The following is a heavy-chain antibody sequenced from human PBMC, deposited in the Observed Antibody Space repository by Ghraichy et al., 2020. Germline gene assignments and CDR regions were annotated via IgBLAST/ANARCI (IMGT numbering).Heavy chain of an antibody. J-gene: IGHJ3*02. D-gene: IGHD1-26*01. CDR2: IKQDGSEK. Sequence: GGSLRLSCAASGFTFSSYRMSWVRQAPGKGLEWVANIKQDGSEKYYVDSVKGRFTISRDNAKNSLYLQMNSLRAEDTAVYYCARDSGDGAFDIWGQGTMVTVSS. V-gene: IGHV3-7*01. CDR1: GFTFSSYR. CDR3: ARDSGDGAFDI.